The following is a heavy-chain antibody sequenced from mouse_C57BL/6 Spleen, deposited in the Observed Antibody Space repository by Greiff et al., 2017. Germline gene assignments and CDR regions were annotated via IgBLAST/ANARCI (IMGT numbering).Heavy chain of an antibody. CDR3: DTGGLRWFAY. CDR2: IDPANGDT. Sequence: VQLQQSGAELVRPGASVKLSCTASGFNIKDDYMHWVKQRPEQGLEWIGWIDPANGDTEYASKFQGKATITADTSSNTAYLQLSSLTSEDSVVYYCDTGGLRWFAYWGPGALVTVSA. J-gene: IGHJ3*01. V-gene: IGHV14-4*01. CDR1: GFNIKDDY. D-gene: IGHD2-4*01.